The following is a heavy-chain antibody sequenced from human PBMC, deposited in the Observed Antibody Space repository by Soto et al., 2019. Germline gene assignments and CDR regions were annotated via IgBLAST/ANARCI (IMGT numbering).Heavy chain of an antibody. CDR2: IDPSDSYT. CDR1: GYSFTSYW. Sequence: PGESLKISCKGSGYSFTSYWISWVRQMPGKGLEWMGRIDPSDSYTNYSPSFQGHVTISADKSISTAYLQWSSLKASDTAMYYCARVQSSHLSSLNYFYFDYWGQGALVTVSS. D-gene: IGHD3-10*01. CDR3: ARVQSSHLSSLNYFYFDY. J-gene: IGHJ4*02. V-gene: IGHV5-10-1*01.